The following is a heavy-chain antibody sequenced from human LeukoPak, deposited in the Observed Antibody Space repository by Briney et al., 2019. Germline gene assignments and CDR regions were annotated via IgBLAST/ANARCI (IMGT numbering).Heavy chain of an antibody. CDR1: GFTFSSYA. CDR3: AKYEPMLWWISYFDY. J-gene: IGHJ4*02. Sequence: GGSLRLSCAASGFTFSSYAMSWVRQAPGKGLEWVSAISGSGGSTYYADSVKGRFTISRDNSKNTLYLQMNSPRAEDTAVYYCAKYEPMLWWISYFDYWGQGTLVTVSS. V-gene: IGHV3-23*01. CDR2: ISGSGGST. D-gene: IGHD4/OR15-4a*01.